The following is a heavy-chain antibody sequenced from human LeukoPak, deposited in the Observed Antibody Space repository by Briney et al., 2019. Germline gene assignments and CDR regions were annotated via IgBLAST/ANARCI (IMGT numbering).Heavy chain of an antibody. CDR2: IKQDGSEK. CDR1: GFTFSSYW. CDR3: AKVVQGGFSYGHFDC. D-gene: IGHD5-18*01. J-gene: IGHJ4*02. Sequence: GGSLRLSCAASGFTFSSYWMSWVRQAPGKGLEWVANIKQDGSEKYYVDSVKGRFTISRDNAKTSLYLQMNSLRAEDTAVYYCAKVVQGGFSYGHFDCWGQGTLVTVSS. V-gene: IGHV3-7*01.